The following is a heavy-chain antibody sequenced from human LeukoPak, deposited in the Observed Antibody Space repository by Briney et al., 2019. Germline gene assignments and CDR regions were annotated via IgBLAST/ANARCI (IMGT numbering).Heavy chain of an antibody. D-gene: IGHD3-3*01. CDR2: IIPILGIA. CDR1: GGTFSSYA. J-gene: IGHJ6*02. V-gene: IGHV1-69*04. CDR3: ASHYYDFWSVDYYYYGMDV. Sequence: SVKVSCKASGGTFSSYAISRVRQAPGQELEWMGRIIPILGIANYAQKFQGRVTITADKSTSTAYMELSSLRSEDTAVYYCASHYYDFWSVDYYYYGMDVWGQGTTVTVSS.